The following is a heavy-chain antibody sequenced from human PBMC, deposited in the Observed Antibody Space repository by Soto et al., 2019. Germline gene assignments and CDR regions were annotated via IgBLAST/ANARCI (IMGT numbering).Heavy chain of an antibody. J-gene: IGHJ6*02. D-gene: IGHD4-4*01. Sequence: GSLRLSCAASGFTFSSYAMSWVRQAPGKGLEWVSAISGSGGSTYYADSVKGRFTISRDNSKNTLYLQMNSLRAEDTAVYYCANDYSNSDYYGMDVWGQGTTVTVSS. V-gene: IGHV3-23*01. CDR1: GFTFSSYA. CDR3: ANDYSNSDYYGMDV. CDR2: ISGSGGST.